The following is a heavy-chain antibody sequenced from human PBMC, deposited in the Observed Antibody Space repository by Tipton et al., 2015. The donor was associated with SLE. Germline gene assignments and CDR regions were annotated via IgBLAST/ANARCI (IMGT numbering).Heavy chain of an antibody. Sequence: GLVKPSQTLSLTCAISGDSVSSNSAAWNWIRQSPSRGLEWLGRTYYRSKWYNDYAVSVKSRITIDPDTSKNQFSLQLNSVTPEDTAVYYCARGGYSSGWSGLDAFDIGGQGTMVTVSS. CDR3: ARGGYSSGWSGLDAFDI. CDR1: GDSVSSNSAA. J-gene: IGHJ3*02. V-gene: IGHV6-1*01. D-gene: IGHD6-19*01. CDR2: TYYRSKWYN.